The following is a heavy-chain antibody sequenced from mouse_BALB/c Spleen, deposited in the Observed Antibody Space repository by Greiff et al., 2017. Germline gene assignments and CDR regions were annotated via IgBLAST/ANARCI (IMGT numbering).Heavy chain of an antibody. J-gene: IGHJ4*01. D-gene: IGHD2-4*01. Sequence: EVKLMESGGGLVQPGGSLKLSCAASGFTFSSYGMSWVRQTPDKRLELVATINSNGGSTYYPDSVKGRFTISRDNAKNTLYLQMSSLKSEDTAMYYCARDREITNYYAMDYWGQGTSVTVSS. CDR1: GFTFSSYG. V-gene: IGHV5-6-3*01. CDR3: ARDREITNYYAMDY. CDR2: INSNGGST.